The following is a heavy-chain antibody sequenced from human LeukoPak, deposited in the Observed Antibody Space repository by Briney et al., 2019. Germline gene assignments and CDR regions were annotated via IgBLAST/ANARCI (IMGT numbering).Heavy chain of an antibody. V-gene: IGHV3-33*01. CDR3: VRGYSSSWYFDY. CDR2: IWYDGSNK. D-gene: IGHD6-13*01. Sequence: GRSLRLSRAPSGLTFSSYGMHWVRQAPGKGLEWGAVIWYDGSNKYYADSVKGRFTISRDNSKNTLYLQMNSLRAEDTAVYYCVRGYSSSWYFDYWGQGTLVTVSS. CDR1: GLTFSSYG. J-gene: IGHJ4*02.